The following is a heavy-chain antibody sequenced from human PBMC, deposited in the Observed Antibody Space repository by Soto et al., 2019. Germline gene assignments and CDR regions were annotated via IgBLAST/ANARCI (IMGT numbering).Heavy chain of an antibody. CDR2: ITGIGGTT. J-gene: IGHJ3*02. V-gene: IGHV3-23*01. D-gene: IGHD2-8*02. Sequence: EVQLLESGGGLVQPGGSLRLSCAASGFTFSNYAMSWVRQTPGKGLAWVSSITGIGGTTYYADSVEGRFTISRDNSKNTLYLTLNSLRDEDTAVYYCVGGSTGGNYAFDIWGQGTLVTVSS. CDR1: GFTFSNYA. CDR3: VGGSTGGNYAFDI.